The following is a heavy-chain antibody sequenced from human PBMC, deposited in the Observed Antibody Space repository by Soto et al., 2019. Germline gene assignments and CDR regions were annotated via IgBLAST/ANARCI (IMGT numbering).Heavy chain of an antibody. Sequence: QVQLVQSGAEVKKPGASVKVSCKTSGYTFTNYDINWVRQATGQGREWMGWTNPKSGYTGSAQKFQGRVTMTRDSSIRTAYMELHSLTSEDTAVYYCARTAGDLDYLGQGTLITGSS. D-gene: IGHD4-17*01. CDR2: TNPKSGYT. CDR1: GYTFTNYD. V-gene: IGHV1-8*01. CDR3: ARTAGDLDY. J-gene: IGHJ4*02.